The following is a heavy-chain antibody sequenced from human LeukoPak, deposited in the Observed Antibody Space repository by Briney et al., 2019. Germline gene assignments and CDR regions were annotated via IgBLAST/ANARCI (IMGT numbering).Heavy chain of an antibody. V-gene: IGHV1-18*01. CDR3: ARQGWNDGSPNLDY. CDR2: ISAFNGNT. CDR1: GYTFTSYG. D-gene: IGHD1-1*01. J-gene: IGHJ4*02. Sequence: ASVKVSRKASGYTFTSYGISWVRQAPGQGLEWMGWISAFNGNTNYAQKLQGRVTMTTDTSTSTAYMELRSLRSDDTAVYYCARQGWNDGSPNLDYWGQGTLVTVSS.